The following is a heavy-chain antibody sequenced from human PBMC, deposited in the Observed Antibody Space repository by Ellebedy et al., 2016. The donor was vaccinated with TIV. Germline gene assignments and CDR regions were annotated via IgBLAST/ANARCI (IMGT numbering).Heavy chain of an antibody. J-gene: IGHJ6*02. CDR2: INPDSGGT. D-gene: IGHD2-2*01. Sequence: ASVKVSCKASGYTFTAHYIHWVRQAPGQGLDWMGWINPDSGGTNFAQNFQGRVSMTRDASINTAYMQLSRLQSGDTAVYYCARVRRGSSGMDVWGQGTTVTVSS. V-gene: IGHV1-2*02. CDR1: GYTFTAHY. CDR3: ARVRRGSSGMDV.